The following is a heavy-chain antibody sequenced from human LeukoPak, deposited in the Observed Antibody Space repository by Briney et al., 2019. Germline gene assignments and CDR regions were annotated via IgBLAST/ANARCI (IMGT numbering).Heavy chain of an antibody. Sequence: SETLSLTCTVSGGSISSYYWRWIRQPPGKGLEWIGYIYYSGSTNYIPSLKSRVTISVDTSKNQFSLKLSSVTAADTAVYYCARHSARADWFDPWGQGTLVTVSS. CDR3: ARHSARADWFDP. J-gene: IGHJ5*02. V-gene: IGHV4-59*08. CDR1: GGSISSYY. D-gene: IGHD6-25*01. CDR2: IYYSGST.